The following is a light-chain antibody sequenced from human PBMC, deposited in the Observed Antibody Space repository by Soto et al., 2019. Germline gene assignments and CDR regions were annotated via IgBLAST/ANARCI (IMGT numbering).Light chain of an antibody. CDR2: GAS. J-gene: IGKJ1*01. Sequence: EIVMTQSPATLSVSPGERATLSCRASQSVSSKLAWYQQKPGQAPRLLIYGASTRATGIPARFSGSGSGTDFTLTISSLQPEDFATYYCQQRSNWPRTFGQGTKVDIK. CDR1: QSVSSK. CDR3: QQRSNWPRT. V-gene: IGKV3-15*01.